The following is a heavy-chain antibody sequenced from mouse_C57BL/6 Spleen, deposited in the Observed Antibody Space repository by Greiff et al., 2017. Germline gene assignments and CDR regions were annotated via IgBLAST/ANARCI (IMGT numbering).Heavy chain of an antibody. CDR3: ARYYGSSYGGFAY. D-gene: IGHD1-1*01. CDR1: GYTFTRYW. CDR2: IYPGSGST. V-gene: IGHV1-55*01. Sequence: QVQLQQPGAELVKPGASVKMSCKASGYTFTRYWITWVKQRPGQGLEWIGDIYPGSGSTNYNEKFKSKATLTVDTSSSTAYMQLSSLTSEDSAVYYCARYYGSSYGGFAYWGQGTLVTVSA. J-gene: IGHJ3*01.